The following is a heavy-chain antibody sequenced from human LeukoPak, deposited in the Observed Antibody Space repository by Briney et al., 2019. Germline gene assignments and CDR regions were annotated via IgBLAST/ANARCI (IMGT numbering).Heavy chain of an antibody. J-gene: IGHJ4*02. D-gene: IGHD6-13*01. CDR3: ASGIAAAGTSLDY. V-gene: IGHV4-59*08. CDR2: IYYSGST. Sequence: PSETLSLTCTVSGGSISSYYWSWIRQPPGKGLEWIGYIYYSGSTNYNPSLKSRVTISVDTSKNQFSLKLSSVTAADTAVYYCASGIAAAGTSLDYWGQGTLVTVSS. CDR1: GGSISSYY.